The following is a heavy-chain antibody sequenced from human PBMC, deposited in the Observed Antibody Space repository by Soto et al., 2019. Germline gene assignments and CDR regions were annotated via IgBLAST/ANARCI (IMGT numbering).Heavy chain of an antibody. CDR2: IYYSGST. D-gene: IGHD3-10*01. CDR3: ARRTGGGYFDY. CDR1: GGSISSSSYY. Sequence: QLQLQESGPGLVKPSETLSLTCTVSGGSISSSSYYWGWIRQPPGKGLEWIGSIYYSGSTYYNPSLKSRVTISVDTSKNQFSLKLSSVTAADTAVYYCARRTGGGYFDYWGQGTLVTVSS. V-gene: IGHV4-39*01. J-gene: IGHJ4*02.